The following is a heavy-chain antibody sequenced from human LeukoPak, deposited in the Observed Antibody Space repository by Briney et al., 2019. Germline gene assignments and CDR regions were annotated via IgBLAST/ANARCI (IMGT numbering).Heavy chain of an antibody. V-gene: IGHV1-2*02. D-gene: IGHD1-26*01. CDR1: GGTFSSYA. CDR2: INPNSGGT. CDR3: ARDMIVGATCFDY. Sequence: ASVKVSCKASGGTFSSYAISWVRQAPGQGLEWMGWINPNSGGTNYAQKFQGRVTMTRDTSISTAYMELSRLRSDDTAVYYCARDMIVGATCFDYWGQGTLVTVSS. J-gene: IGHJ4*02.